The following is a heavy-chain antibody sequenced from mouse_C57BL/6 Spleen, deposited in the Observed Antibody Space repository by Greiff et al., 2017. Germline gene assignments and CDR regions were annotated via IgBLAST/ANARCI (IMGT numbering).Heavy chain of an antibody. V-gene: IGHV5-15*01. CDR1: GFTFSDYG. CDR2: ISNLAYSI. Sequence: EVKLVESGGGLVQPGGSLKLSCAASGFTFSDYGMAWVRQAPRKGPEWVAFISNLAYSIYYADTVTGRFTISRENAKNTLYLEMSRLRSEDTAMYYCARSYYDYDGWFAYWGQGTLVTVSA. CDR3: ARSYYDYDGWFAY. D-gene: IGHD2-4*01. J-gene: IGHJ3*01.